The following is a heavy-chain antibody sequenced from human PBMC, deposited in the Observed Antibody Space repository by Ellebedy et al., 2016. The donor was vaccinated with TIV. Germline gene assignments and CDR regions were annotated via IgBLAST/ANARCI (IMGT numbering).Heavy chain of an antibody. Sequence: GESLKISCAASGFTFSGYAMNWVRQAPGKGPDWVANIKEDGIKKYYVDSVKGRFTISRDNAKNSLFLQMNSLRAEDTAVYYCARGMDVWGQGTTVTVSS. J-gene: IGHJ6*02. CDR3: ARGMDV. CDR1: GFTFSGYA. V-gene: IGHV3-7*03. CDR2: IKEDGIKK.